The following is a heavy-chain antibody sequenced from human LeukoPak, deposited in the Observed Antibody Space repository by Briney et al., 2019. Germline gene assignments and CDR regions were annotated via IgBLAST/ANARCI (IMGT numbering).Heavy chain of an antibody. CDR2: ISSSSSYI. D-gene: IGHD2-2*01. Sequence: PGGSLRLSCAASGFTFSDYYMSWIRQAPGKGLEWVSYISSSSSYINYADSVKGRFTISRDNAKNSLYLQMNSLRAEDTAVYYCARSGSIAVVVPAATLVDYWGQGTLVTVSS. J-gene: IGHJ4*02. V-gene: IGHV3-11*03. CDR3: ARSGSIAVVVPAATLVDY. CDR1: GFTFSDYY.